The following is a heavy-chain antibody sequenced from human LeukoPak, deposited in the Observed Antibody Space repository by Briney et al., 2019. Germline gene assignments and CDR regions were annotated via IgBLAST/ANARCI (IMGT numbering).Heavy chain of an antibody. CDR3: ARVMYYYGSGSPGYYYGMDV. CDR1: GDSVSSNSAA. CDR2: TYYRSKWYN. V-gene: IGHV6-1*01. Sequence: SQTLSLTCAISGDSVSSNSAAWNWIRQSPSRGLEWLGRTYYRSKWYNDYAVSVKSRITINSDTSKNQFSLQLNSVTPEDTAVYYCARVMYYYGSGSPGYYYGMDVWGQGTTVTVSS. J-gene: IGHJ6*02. D-gene: IGHD3-10*01.